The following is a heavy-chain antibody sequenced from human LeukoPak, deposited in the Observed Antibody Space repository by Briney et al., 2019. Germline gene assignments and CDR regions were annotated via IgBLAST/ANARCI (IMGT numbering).Heavy chain of an antibody. Sequence: PGGSLRLSCAASGFTFSSYGMHWVRQAPGKGLEWVAVIWYDGSNKYYADSVKGRFTISRDNSKNTLYLQMNSLRTEDTAVYCCAKDLSYDFWSAFDYWGQGTLVTVSS. CDR1: GFTFSSYG. D-gene: IGHD3-3*01. CDR3: AKDLSYDFWSAFDY. CDR2: IWYDGSNK. J-gene: IGHJ4*02. V-gene: IGHV3-33*06.